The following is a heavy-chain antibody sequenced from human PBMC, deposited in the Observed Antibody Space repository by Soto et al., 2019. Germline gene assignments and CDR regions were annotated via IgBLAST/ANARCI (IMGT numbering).Heavy chain of an antibody. CDR3: AKDLWGVRGYGGFGDYFDY. CDR1: GFTFSSYA. D-gene: IGHD3-10*01. V-gene: IGHV3-23*01. CDR2: ISGSGGST. Sequence: PGGSLRLSCAASGFTFSSYAMSWVRQAPGKGLEWVSAISGSGGSTYYADSVKGRFTISRDNSKNTLYLQMNSLRAEDTAVYYCAKDLWGVRGYGGFGDYFDYWGQGTLVTVSS. J-gene: IGHJ4*02.